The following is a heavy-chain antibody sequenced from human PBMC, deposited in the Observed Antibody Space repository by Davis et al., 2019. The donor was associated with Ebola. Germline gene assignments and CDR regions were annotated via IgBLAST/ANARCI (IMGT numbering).Heavy chain of an antibody. Sequence: GESLKISCAASGFAFSSYSMNWVRQAPGKGLEWVSSISSSSSYIYYADSVKGRFTISRDNAKNSLYLQMNSLRAEDTAVYYCARATVTIGIGYWGQGTLVTVSS. D-gene: IGHD4-17*01. CDR1: GFAFSSYS. J-gene: IGHJ4*02. V-gene: IGHV3-21*01. CDR2: ISSSSSYI. CDR3: ARATVTIGIGY.